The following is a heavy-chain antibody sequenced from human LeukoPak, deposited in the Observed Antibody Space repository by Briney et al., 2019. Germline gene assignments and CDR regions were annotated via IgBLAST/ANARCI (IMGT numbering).Heavy chain of an antibody. D-gene: IGHD4-17*01. V-gene: IGHV4-61*09. CDR3: ARCMSELDYGDYAYYYHMDV. Sequence: PSQTLCPTCTVSGDSLTSGSRYWSWIRQPAGKGLEWIGHFYSSTRTTYNPSLESRVTISGDTAKNQFSLKLDSVTAADTAVYFCARCMSELDYGDYAYYYHMDVWGKGPTVTVSS. CDR2: FYSSTRT. CDR1: GDSLTSGSRY. J-gene: IGHJ6*03.